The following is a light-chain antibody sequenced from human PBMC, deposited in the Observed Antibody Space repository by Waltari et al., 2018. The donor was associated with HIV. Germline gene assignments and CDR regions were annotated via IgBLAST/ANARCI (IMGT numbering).Light chain of an antibody. Sequence: QSVLTQPPSASGTPGQRLTIPCSGRRSTIGSTSVYWYQQLPGLAPKLLIYRNQQRPSGVPDRFSGSKSGTSAFLAISGLRSEDEGGYYCSTWGGSLSGPVFGGGTKLTVL. CDR2: RNQ. CDR1: RSTIGSTS. J-gene: IGLJ3*02. V-gene: IGLV1-47*01. CDR3: STWGGSLSGPV.